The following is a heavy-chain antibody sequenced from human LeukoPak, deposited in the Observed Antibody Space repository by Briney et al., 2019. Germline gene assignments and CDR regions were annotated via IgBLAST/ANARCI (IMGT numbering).Heavy chain of an antibody. CDR2: ISWNSGSI. CDR3: ARESDGSGSYFSDY. CDR1: GFPFDDYA. Sequence: LRLSCAASGFPFDDYAMHWVRQAPGKGLEWVSGISWNSGSIGYADSVKGRFTISRDNAKNSLYLQMNSLRAEDTAVYYCARESDGSGSYFSDYWGQGTLVTVSS. V-gene: IGHV3-9*01. J-gene: IGHJ4*02. D-gene: IGHD3-10*01.